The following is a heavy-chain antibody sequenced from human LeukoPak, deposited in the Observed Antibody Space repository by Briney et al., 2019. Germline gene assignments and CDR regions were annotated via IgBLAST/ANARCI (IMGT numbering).Heavy chain of an antibody. CDR2: INSDGINT. Sequence: GGSLRLSCAASGFTFSNYWMHWVRQAPGKGLVWVSRINSDGINTSYADSVKGRFTISRDNAKNTLNLQMNSLRAEDTAVYYCARDYGEYYYDSSGYYGGFDYWGQGTLVTVSS. V-gene: IGHV3-74*01. J-gene: IGHJ4*02. CDR1: GFTFSNYW. D-gene: IGHD3-22*01. CDR3: ARDYGEYYYDSSGYYGGFDY.